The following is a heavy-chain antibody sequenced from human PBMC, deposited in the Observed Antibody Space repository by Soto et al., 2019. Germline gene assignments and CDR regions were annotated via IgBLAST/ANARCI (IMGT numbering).Heavy chain of an antibody. D-gene: IGHD6-19*01. V-gene: IGHV5-10-1*01. CDR2: IDPSDSYT. Sequence: PGESLKISCKGSGYSFTSYWISWVRQMPGKGLEWMGRIDPSDSYTNYSPSFQGHVTISADKSISTAYLQWSSLKASDTAMYYCARVPPFLERAGSGCHTCEEDFDYWGQGTIVTVYS. CDR1: GYSFTSYW. J-gene: IGHJ4*02. CDR3: ARVPPFLERAGSGCHTCEEDFDY.